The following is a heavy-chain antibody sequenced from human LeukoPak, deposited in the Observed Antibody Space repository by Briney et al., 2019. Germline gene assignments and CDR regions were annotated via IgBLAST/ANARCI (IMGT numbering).Heavy chain of an antibody. CDR2: IYTSGTT. V-gene: IGHV4-4*07. D-gene: IGHD2-21*01. Sequence: SQTLSLTCTVSGGSISPYYWSWIRQPAGKGLEWIGHIYTSGTTNYNPPLKSRATMSVDTSKNQFSLKLSSVTAADTAVYYCARNTTAVGIYSFEPLGQGNLVTGFS. CDR1: GGSISPYY. J-gene: IGHJ5*02. CDR3: ARNTTAVGIYSFEP.